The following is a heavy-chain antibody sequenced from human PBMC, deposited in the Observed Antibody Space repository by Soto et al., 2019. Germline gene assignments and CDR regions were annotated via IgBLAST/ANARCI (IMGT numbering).Heavy chain of an antibody. J-gene: IGHJ4*02. CDR1: RYTFTSNA. CDR2: ISAYNGNT. Sequence: ASVKGTCKESRYTFTSNAISWARQAPGQGLEWMEWISAYNGNTNYAQKLQGRVTMTTDTSTSTAYMELRSLRSDDTAVYYCARDTAAGRYNFDYSGQGTLVTLSS. CDR3: ARDTAAGRYNFDY. V-gene: IGHV1-18*01. D-gene: IGHD6-13*01.